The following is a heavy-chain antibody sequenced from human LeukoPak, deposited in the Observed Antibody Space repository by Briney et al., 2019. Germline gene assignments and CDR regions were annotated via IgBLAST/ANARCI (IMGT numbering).Heavy chain of an antibody. CDR1: GGSISSGSYY. D-gene: IGHD3-3*01. Sequence: SETLSLTCTVSGGSISSGSYYWRWIRQPAGKGLERIGRSYTRGSTNYNPSLKSRVIKTVVTSHKQSSLKQSSATAADTAVYYCTREGQVFGSGYYPDSYYYYMDVWGKGTTVTVSS. J-gene: IGHJ6*03. CDR3: TREGQVFGSGYYPDSYYYYMDV. V-gene: IGHV4-61*02. CDR2: SYTRGST.